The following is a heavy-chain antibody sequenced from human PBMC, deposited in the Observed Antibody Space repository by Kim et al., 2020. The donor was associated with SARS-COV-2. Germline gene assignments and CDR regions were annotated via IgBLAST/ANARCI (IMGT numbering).Heavy chain of an antibody. V-gene: IGHV4-31*03. D-gene: IGHD4-17*01. CDR3: SRERVMTTVTTLNYYGMDV. Sequence: SETLSLTCTVSGGSISSGGYYWSWIRQHPGKGLEWIGYIYYSGSTYYNPSIKSRVTISVDTSKNQFSLKLSSVTAADTAVYDCSRERVMTTVTTLNYYGMDVWGQGTTVTVSS. CDR1: GGSISSGGYY. J-gene: IGHJ6*02. CDR2: IYYSGST.